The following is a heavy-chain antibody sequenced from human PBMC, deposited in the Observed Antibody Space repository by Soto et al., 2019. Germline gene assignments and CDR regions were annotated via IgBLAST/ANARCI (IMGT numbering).Heavy chain of an antibody. Sequence: LVKVSCKASGGAFSDYAFSWVRQAPGQGLEWLGGIMPIFRAPDYAQKFQGRVTITADEFTRTAYMEMNSLRSEDTAVYYCASWLKGPDIGNYYYGMDVWGQGTTVTVSS. V-gene: IGHV1-69*13. CDR3: ASWLKGPDIGNYYYGMDV. CDR2: IMPIFRAP. J-gene: IGHJ6*02. D-gene: IGHD2-15*01. CDR1: GGAFSDYA.